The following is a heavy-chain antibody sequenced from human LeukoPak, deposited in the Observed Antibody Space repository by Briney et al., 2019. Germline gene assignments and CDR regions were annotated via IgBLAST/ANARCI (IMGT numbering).Heavy chain of an antibody. J-gene: IGHJ4*02. Sequence: GGSLRLSFAASGFTFSSYWMSWVRPAPGKGLEWVATIKQDGSEKYYVDSVKGRFTISRDNAKNSLYLQMNSLRAEDTAVYYCARETYYYDSSGYYYSRGKDYWGQGTLVTVSS. CDR3: ARETYYYDSSGYYYSRGKDY. CDR1: GFTFSSYW. D-gene: IGHD3-22*01. V-gene: IGHV3-7*01. CDR2: IKQDGSEK.